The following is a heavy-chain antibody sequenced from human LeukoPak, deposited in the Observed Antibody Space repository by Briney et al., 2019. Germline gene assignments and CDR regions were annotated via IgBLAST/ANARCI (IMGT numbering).Heavy chain of an antibody. CDR2: INPNSGGT. CDR3: ARASGGYSYGYKGSNFFDY. CDR1: GYTFTGYY. J-gene: IGHJ4*02. V-gene: IGHV1-2*02. Sequence: ASVKVSCKASGYTFTGYYMHWVRQAPGQGLEWMGWINPNSGGTNYAQKFQGRVTMTRDTSISTAYMELSRLRSDDTAVYYCARASGGYSYGYKGSNFFDYWGQGTLVTVSS. D-gene: IGHD5-18*01.